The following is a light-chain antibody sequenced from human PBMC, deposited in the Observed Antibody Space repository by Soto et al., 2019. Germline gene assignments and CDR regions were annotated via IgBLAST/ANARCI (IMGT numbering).Light chain of an antibody. CDR2: DVS. J-gene: IGLJ1*01. Sequence: QSALTQPRSVSGSPGQSVTISCTGTTNDVGAYNYVSWYRQYPGKAPTLMIYDVSKRPSGVPDRFSGSKPANTASLTISGLQAEDEADYYCCSYAGSHTVFGTGTKGTV. CDR3: CSYAGSHTV. V-gene: IGLV2-11*01. CDR1: TNDVGAYNY.